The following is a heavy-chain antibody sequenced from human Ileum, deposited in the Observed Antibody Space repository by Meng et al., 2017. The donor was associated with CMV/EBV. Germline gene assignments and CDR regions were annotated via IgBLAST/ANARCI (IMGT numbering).Heavy chain of an antibody. V-gene: IGHV1-69*10. D-gene: IGHD3-22*01. Sequence: FSSYAISWVRQAPGQGLEWMGGIIPILGIANYAQKFQGRVTITADKSTSTAYMELSSLRSEDTAVYYCASTSTYYYDSSGYHGAFDIWGQGTMVTVSS. CDR2: IIPILGIA. CDR3: ASTSTYYYDSSGYHGAFDI. CDR1: FSSYA. J-gene: IGHJ3*02.